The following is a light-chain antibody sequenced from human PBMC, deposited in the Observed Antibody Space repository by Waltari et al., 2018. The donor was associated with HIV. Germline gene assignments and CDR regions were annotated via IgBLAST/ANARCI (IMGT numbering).Light chain of an antibody. J-gene: IGLJ1*01. CDR2: GDT. Sequence: SYLLTQPPSVSAAPGQPATLTCGGKSIARKRVYWYQQKPGRDPVVVVFGDTDRPSGIPERFSGSNSGNTATLTISRVEAGDEADYYCQVWDTSGDHPYVFGTGTKVTVL. CDR3: QVWDTSGDHPYV. CDR1: SIARKR. V-gene: IGLV3-21*02.